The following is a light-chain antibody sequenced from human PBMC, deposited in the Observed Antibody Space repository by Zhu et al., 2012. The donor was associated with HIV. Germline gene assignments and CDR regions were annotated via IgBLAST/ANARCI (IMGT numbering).Light chain of an antibody. CDR2: GVS. V-gene: IGKV3-20*01. Sequence: EIVLTQSPGTLSLSPGVRATLSCRASQSISSSFLAWYQQKPGQTPRLLIYGVSSRATGIPDRFSGSGSGTDFTLTISRLEPEDFAVYYCQQYGSSPHTFGGGTKVEIK. J-gene: IGKJ4*01. CDR3: QQYGSSPHT. CDR1: QSISSSF.